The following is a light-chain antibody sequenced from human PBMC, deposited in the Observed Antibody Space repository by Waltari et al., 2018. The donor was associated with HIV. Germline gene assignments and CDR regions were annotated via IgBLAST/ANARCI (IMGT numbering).Light chain of an antibody. Sequence: QSALTQPASVSGSPGQSITISCTGTSSDVGGYNYVSWYQQHSGKGPKLIIYDVSNRPSGFSNRFSGSKSGNTASLTISGLQAEDEADYYCCSYTGTSSFVMFGGGTKLTVV. CDR1: SSDVGGYNY. V-gene: IGLV2-14*01. J-gene: IGLJ3*02. CDR3: CSYTGTSSFVM. CDR2: DVS.